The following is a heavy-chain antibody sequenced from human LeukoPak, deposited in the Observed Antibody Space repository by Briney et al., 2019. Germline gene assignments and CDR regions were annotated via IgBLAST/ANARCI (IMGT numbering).Heavy chain of an antibody. CDR3: ARGRAGYSSSWGI. CDR1: RFSFSSYE. CDR2: ISSSGSTI. J-gene: IGHJ3*02. V-gene: IGHV3-48*03. Sequence: GGSLRLSCVASRFSFSSYEMNWVRQAPGKGLEWLSYISSSGSTIFYADSVKGRFTISSDNAKNSLYLQMNRLRAEDTAVYYCARGRAGYSSSWGIWGQGTMVTVCS. D-gene: IGHD6-13*01.